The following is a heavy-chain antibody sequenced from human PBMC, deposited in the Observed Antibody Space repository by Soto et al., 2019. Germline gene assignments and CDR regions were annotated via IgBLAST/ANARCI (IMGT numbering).Heavy chain of an antibody. Sequence: SVKVSCKTSGGTFSTHVIGWVRQAPGQGLEWMGGIVPKFGTTNYAHKFKGRVKITADESTSTAYMEVSSLTSEDTAVYYCVRGGSDNSGWYIWFDPWGQGTLVTVSA. CDR2: IVPKFGTT. D-gene: IGHD6-19*01. V-gene: IGHV1-69*13. J-gene: IGHJ5*02. CDR3: VRGGSDNSGWYIWFDP. CDR1: GGTFSTHV.